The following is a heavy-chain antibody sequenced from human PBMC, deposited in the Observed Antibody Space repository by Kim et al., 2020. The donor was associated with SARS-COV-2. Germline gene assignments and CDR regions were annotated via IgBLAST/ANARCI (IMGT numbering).Heavy chain of an antibody. D-gene: IGHD2-21*01. CDR3: AKELLEPEYYFDY. V-gene: IGHV3-23*01. Sequence: SVKGRFTISRDNSKNTLYLQMNSLRAEDTAVYYCAKELLEPEYYFDYWGQGTLVTVSS. J-gene: IGHJ4*02.